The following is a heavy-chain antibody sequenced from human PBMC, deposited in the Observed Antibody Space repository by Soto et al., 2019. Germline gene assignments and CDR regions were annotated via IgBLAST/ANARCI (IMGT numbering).Heavy chain of an antibody. CDR3: ASGRYSSRWTPPRAY. CDR2: IYYSGST. Sequence: QVQLQESGPGLVKPSQTLSLTYTVSGGSISSGGYYWSWIRQHPGKGLEWIGYIYYSGSTYYNPSPKSRVTLSVDTSKNQFSLKLSSVTAADTAVYYCASGRYSSRWTPPRAYWGQGTLVTVSS. D-gene: IGHD6-13*01. V-gene: IGHV4-31*03. J-gene: IGHJ4*02. CDR1: GGSISSGGYY.